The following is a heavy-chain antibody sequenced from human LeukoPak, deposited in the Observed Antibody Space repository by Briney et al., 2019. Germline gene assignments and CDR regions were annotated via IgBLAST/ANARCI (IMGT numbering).Heavy chain of an antibody. V-gene: IGHV4-59*01. CDR3: AGRLWRRDGYNLSAFDI. Sequence: SETLSLTCTVSGGSISSYYWNWIRQPPGKGLEWIGYIYYSGSTNYNRSLKSRVTISVGQSKDQFSLKLDSVNAADTAVYYCAGRLWRRDGYNLSAFDIWGQGTMVTVSS. J-gene: IGHJ3*02. D-gene: IGHD5-24*01. CDR1: GGSISSYY. CDR2: IYYSGST.